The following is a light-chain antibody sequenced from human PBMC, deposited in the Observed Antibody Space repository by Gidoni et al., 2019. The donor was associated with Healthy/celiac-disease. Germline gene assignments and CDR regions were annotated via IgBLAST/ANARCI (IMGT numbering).Light chain of an antibody. CDR3: QKYNSAPPWT. Sequence: DIQMTQSPSSLSASVGDRVTSTCRASQGISNYLAWYQQKPGKVPKLLIYAASTLQSGVPSRFSGSGSGTDFTLTISSLQPEDVATYYCQKYNSAPPWTFGPGTKVDIK. J-gene: IGKJ3*01. V-gene: IGKV1-27*01. CDR2: AAS. CDR1: QGISNY.